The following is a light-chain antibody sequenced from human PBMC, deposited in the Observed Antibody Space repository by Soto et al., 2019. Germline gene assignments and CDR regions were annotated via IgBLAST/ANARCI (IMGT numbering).Light chain of an antibody. Sequence: THSPGPLSLSPGERATLSFRASQSVSNNYLAWYQQKPGQAPRLLIYGASTRATGLADRFSGSGSGTEFTLIISSLQSEDSAVYYCQQYDNWPINFGQGTRLEIK. CDR2: GAS. J-gene: IGKJ5*01. CDR1: QSVSNN. CDR3: QQYDNWPIN. V-gene: IGKV3-15*01.